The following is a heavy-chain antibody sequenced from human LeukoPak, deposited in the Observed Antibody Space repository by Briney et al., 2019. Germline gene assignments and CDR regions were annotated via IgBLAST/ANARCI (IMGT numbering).Heavy chain of an antibody. Sequence: PGGSLRLSRAASRFIFRNYAMSWVRQAAGRGLEWLSIISGTADSKYYADSVKGLFTISRDYPRSTLYLEMNILRAEDTAVYYCAKADATIGGGFATWREGTMVIVSS. CDR1: RFIFRNYA. D-gene: IGHD3-16*01. CDR2: ISGTADSK. V-gene: IGHV3-23*01. J-gene: IGHJ3*01. CDR3: AKADATIGGGFAT.